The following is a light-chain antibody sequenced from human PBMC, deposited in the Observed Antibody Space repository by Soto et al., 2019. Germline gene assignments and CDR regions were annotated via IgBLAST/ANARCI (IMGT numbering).Light chain of an antibody. J-gene: IGKJ3*01. CDR1: QNVYSNF. V-gene: IGKV3-20*01. Sequence: ETVLTQSPGTLSLSQGDRATLSCRASQNVYSNFVGWYQQRPGQAPRLLIYGASTRATDIPDRFSGSGSGTDFTLTISRLEPDDFAVYFCHQYGNSPLTFGPGTKVDF. CDR3: HQYGNSPLT. CDR2: GAS.